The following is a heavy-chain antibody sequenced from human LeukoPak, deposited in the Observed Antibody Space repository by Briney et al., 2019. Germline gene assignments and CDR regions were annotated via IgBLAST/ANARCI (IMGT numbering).Heavy chain of an antibody. CDR2: TYVSGNT. J-gene: IGHJ5*02. V-gene: IGHV3-66*01. D-gene: IGHD1-26*01. Sequence: PGGSLSLSCTVSGIAVSSNYISWVRQAPGKGLEWVSVTYVSGNTYYADSVKGRFIVSRDNSKNTLYLEMNSLRVEDTGVYYCAREVGAWGQGTLVTVSS. CDR1: GIAVSSNY. CDR3: AREVGA.